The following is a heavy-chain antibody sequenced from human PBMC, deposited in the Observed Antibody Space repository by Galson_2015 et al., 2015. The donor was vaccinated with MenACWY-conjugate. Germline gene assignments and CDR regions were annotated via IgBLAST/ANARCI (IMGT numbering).Heavy chain of an antibody. D-gene: IGHD6-19*01. Sequence: SLRLSCAGSGFTFDDHGMYWVRQAPGKGLEWVSSINWSGDRTGYADSVKGRFTISRDNAKNSLYLQMNNLRAEDTAFYHCARGVEQWLVRPSTHFDIWGQGHCSPSLQ. V-gene: IGHV3-20*01. CDR2: INWSGDRT. CDR1: GFTFDDHG. CDR3: ARGVEQWLVRPSTHFDI. J-gene: IGHJ3*02.